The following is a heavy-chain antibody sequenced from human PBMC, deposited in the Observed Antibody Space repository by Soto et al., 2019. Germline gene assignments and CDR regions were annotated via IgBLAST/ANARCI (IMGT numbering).Heavy chain of an antibody. J-gene: IGHJ5*01. D-gene: IGHD2-8*01. Sequence: SETLSLTCTVSGGSISSGDYYWSWIRQPPGKGLEWIGYIDYSGSTYYNPSLKSRVTISVDTSNNQLSLQLNSVTPDDTAVYYCARLIGNSWLDSWGQGTLVTVSS. CDR3: ARLIGNSWLDS. CDR2: IDYSGST. V-gene: IGHV4-30-4*01. CDR1: GGSISSGDYY.